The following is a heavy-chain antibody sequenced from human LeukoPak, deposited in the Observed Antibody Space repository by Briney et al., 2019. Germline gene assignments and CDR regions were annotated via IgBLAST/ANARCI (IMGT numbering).Heavy chain of an antibody. Sequence: GGSLRLSGAASGFTFSSYSMNWVRQAPGKGLEWVSSISSSSSYIYYADSVKGRFTISRDNAKNSLYLQMNSLRAEDTAVYYCAREFIAVEGRGFDYWGQGTLVTVSS. CDR2: ISSSSSYI. J-gene: IGHJ4*02. D-gene: IGHD6-19*01. CDR3: AREFIAVEGRGFDY. V-gene: IGHV3-21*01. CDR1: GFTFSSYS.